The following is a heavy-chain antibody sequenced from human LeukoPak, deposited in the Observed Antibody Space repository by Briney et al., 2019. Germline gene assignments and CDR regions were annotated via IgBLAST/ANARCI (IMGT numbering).Heavy chain of an antibody. D-gene: IGHD2-2*01. CDR2: IRSKANSYAT. Sequence: GGSLRLSCAASGFTFSGSAMHWVRQASGKGLEWVGRIRSKANSYATAYAASVKGRFTISRDDSKNTAYLQMNSPKTEDTAVYYCIPAGSNHDYWGQGTLVTVSS. V-gene: IGHV3-73*01. CDR3: IPAGSNHDY. J-gene: IGHJ4*02. CDR1: GFTFSGSA.